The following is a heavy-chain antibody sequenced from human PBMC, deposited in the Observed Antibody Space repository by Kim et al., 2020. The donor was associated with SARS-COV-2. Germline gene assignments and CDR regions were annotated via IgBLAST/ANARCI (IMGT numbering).Heavy chain of an antibody. D-gene: IGHD3-16*02. V-gene: IGHV3-30*01. Sequence: ADSVKGRFTISRDNSKNTLYLQMDSLRAEDTAVYYCARDLDGYRRGYFDYWGQGTLVTVSS. CDR3: ARDLDGYRRGYFDY. J-gene: IGHJ4*02.